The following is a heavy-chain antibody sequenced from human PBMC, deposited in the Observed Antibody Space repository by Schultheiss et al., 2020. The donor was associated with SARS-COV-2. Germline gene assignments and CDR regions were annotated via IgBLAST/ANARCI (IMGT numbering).Heavy chain of an antibody. D-gene: IGHD6-6*01. Sequence: SETLSLTCTVSGGSIRSGGYYWSWIRQHPGKGLEWIGYIYYSGSTYYNPSLKSRVTISVDTSKNQFSLKLSSVTAADTAVYYCARVSSSDYYYYYMDVWGKGTTVTVSS. CDR1: GGSIRSGGYY. CDR3: ARVSSSDYYYYYMDV. V-gene: IGHV4-31*03. J-gene: IGHJ6*03. CDR2: IYYSGST.